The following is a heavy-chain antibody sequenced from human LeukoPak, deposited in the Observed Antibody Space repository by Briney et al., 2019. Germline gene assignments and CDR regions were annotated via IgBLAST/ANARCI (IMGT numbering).Heavy chain of an antibody. V-gene: IGHV4-30-2*01. CDR2: IYHSGST. CDR3: AREGYYDSSGYYYGHFDY. CDR1: GGSISSGGYS. J-gene: IGHJ4*02. D-gene: IGHD3-22*01. Sequence: SETLSLTCAVSGGSISSGGYSWSWIRQPPGKGLEWIGYIYHSGSTYYNPSLKIRVTISVDRSKNQFSLKLSSVTAADTAVYYCAREGYYDSSGYYYGHFDYWGQGTLVTVSS.